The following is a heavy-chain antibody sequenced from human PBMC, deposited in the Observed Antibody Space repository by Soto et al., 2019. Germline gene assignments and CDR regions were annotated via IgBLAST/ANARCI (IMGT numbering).Heavy chain of an antibody. CDR1: GFTFSSYA. J-gene: IGHJ4*02. CDR3: AKALGELSPESYDY. V-gene: IGHV3-30*18. D-gene: IGHD3-16*02. CDR2: ISYDGSDK. Sequence: QVQLVESGGGVVQPGRSLRLSCAASGFTFSSYAMHWVRQAPGKGLEWVAVISYDGSDKYYADSVKGRFTISRDNSKNTLNLQMNSLRADDAVGYYCAKALGELSPESYDYWGQGTLITVSS.